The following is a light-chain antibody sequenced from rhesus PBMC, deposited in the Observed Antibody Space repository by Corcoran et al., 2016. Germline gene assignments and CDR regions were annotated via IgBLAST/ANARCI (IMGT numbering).Light chain of an antibody. Sequence: DIQMTQSPSSLSASVGDRVTITCRASENVNNYLNWYQQKPGKDPKLLIYKASTLQSGVPSRFSGSGSGTDYTFTISSRQPEDVATYYCQHGYGTPLTFGGGTKVEIK. CDR1: ENVNNY. CDR2: KAS. J-gene: IGKJ4*01. V-gene: IGKV1-74*01. CDR3: QHGYGTPLT.